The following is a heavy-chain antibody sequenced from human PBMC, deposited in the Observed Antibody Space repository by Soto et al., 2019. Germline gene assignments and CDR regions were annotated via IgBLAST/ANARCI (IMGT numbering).Heavy chain of an antibody. V-gene: IGHV3-73*01. Sequence: EVQLVESGGGLVRPGGSLKVSCTVSGFTFSGSSIHWVRHSSGRGREWVGRMRSGAKNLATEYGASMKGRFIISRDDSKNTAYLEMNSLTADDTAVYYCQLRDNMDVWGKGTTV. CDR2: MRSGAKNLAT. CDR3: QLRDNMDV. CDR1: GFTFSGSS. J-gene: IGHJ6*04.